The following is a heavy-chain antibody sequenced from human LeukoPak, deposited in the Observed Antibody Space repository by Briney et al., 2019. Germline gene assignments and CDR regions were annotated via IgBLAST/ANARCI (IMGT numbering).Heavy chain of an antibody. CDR1: GDSFNTHC. Sequence: GESLKISCKGTGDSFNTHCIAWVRQMPGRGLELMGVIYPEDSDTRYTPSFQGRVTISADKTINTAYLQWTSLKASDTAMYFCARHRDGYNRDWGQGTLVIVSS. CDR2: IYPEDSDT. CDR3: ARHRDGYNRD. D-gene: IGHD5-24*01. J-gene: IGHJ4*02. V-gene: IGHV5-51*01.